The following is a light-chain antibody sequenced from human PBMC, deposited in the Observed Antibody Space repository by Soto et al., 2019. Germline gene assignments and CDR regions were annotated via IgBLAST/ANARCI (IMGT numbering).Light chain of an antibody. V-gene: IGKV1-39*01. Sequence: DIQMTQSPSSLSSSVGDRVTITCRASQSISSYLNWYQQKPGKAPKLLIYAASSLQIGVPPRFSGSGSGTDFTLAIGSLQPEDFATYYCQQSYSTPLTFGGGTKVEIK. CDR1: QSISSY. J-gene: IGKJ4*02. CDR2: AAS. CDR3: QQSYSTPLT.